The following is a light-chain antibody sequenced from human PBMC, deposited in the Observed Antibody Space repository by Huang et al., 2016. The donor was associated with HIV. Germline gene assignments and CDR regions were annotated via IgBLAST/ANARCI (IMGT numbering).Light chain of an antibody. CDR2: GAS. CDR3: QQYGSSPLVT. CDR1: QSVSGSY. Sequence: EIVLTQSPGTLSLSPGERATISCRASQSVSGSYLAWYQQKPGQAPRLLIYGASSRATGIPDRFRGSGSGTDFTLTISRLEPEDFAVYYCQQYGSSPLVTFGQGTRLEIK. V-gene: IGKV3-20*01. J-gene: IGKJ5*01.